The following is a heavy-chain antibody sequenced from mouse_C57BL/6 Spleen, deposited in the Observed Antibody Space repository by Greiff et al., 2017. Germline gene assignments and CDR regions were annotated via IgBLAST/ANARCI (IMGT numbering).Heavy chain of an antibody. Sequence: VQLKESGPELVKPGASVKISCKASGYSFTDYNMNWVKQSNGKSLEWIGVINPNYGTTSYNQKFKGKATLTVDQSSSTAYMQLNSLTSEDSAVYYCASNYYGSSYDAMDYWGQGTSVTVSS. CDR1: GYSFTDYN. CDR3: ASNYYGSSYDAMDY. V-gene: IGHV1-39*01. CDR2: INPNYGTT. J-gene: IGHJ4*01. D-gene: IGHD1-1*01.